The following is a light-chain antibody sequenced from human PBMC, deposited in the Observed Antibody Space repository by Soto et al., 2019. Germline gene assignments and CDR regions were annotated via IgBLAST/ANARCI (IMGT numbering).Light chain of an antibody. CDR2: AAS. Sequence: EIVLTQSPGTLSLSPGQRATLSCRASQTLSGNFLAWYQQKHGQAPSLLIYAASSRVAGIPDKFSGSGSGTDFTLTISRLEPEDFAVYYCQHYGDSPPYTFGQGTKLEIK. CDR3: QHYGDSPPYT. V-gene: IGKV3-20*01. CDR1: QTLSGNF. J-gene: IGKJ2*01.